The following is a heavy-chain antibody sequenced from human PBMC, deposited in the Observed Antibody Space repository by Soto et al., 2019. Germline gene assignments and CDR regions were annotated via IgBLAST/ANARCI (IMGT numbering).Heavy chain of an antibody. V-gene: IGHV4-34*01. CDR2: INHSGST. Sequence: SETLSLTCAVYGGSFSGYYWSWIRQPPGKGLEWIGEINHSGSTNYNPSLKSRVTISVDTSKNQFSLKLSSVTAADTAVYYCARGASIAAAPGLAYYYYYYTDVWGKGTTVTVSS. J-gene: IGHJ6*03. CDR1: GGSFSGYY. D-gene: IGHD6-13*01. CDR3: ARGASIAAAPGLAYYYYYYTDV.